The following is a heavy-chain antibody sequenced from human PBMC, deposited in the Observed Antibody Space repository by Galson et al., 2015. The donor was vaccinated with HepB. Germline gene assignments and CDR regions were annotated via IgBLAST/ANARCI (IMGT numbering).Heavy chain of an antibody. D-gene: IGHD2-15*01. Sequence: SLRLSCAASGFTFSSYSMNWVRQAPGKGLEWVSSISSSSSYIYYADSVKGRFTISRDNAKNSLYLQMNSLRAEDTAVYYCARGYCSGGSCYPDAFDIWGQGTMVTVSS. J-gene: IGHJ3*02. CDR1: GFTFSSYS. V-gene: IGHV3-21*01. CDR3: ARGYCSGGSCYPDAFDI. CDR2: ISSSSSYI.